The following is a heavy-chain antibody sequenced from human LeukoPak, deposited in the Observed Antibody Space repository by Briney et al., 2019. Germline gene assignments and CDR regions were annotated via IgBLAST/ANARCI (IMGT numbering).Heavy chain of an antibody. V-gene: IGHV4-59*01. Sequence: SETLSPTCTVSGGSISSYYWSWIRQPPGKGLEWIGYIYYSGSTNYNPSLKSRVTISVDTSKNQFSLKLSSVTAADTAVYYCASIAVAGPEDYYYYGMDVGGQGTTVTVSS. CDR2: IYYSGST. D-gene: IGHD6-19*01. J-gene: IGHJ6*02. CDR3: ASIAVAGPEDYYYYGMDV. CDR1: GGSISSYY.